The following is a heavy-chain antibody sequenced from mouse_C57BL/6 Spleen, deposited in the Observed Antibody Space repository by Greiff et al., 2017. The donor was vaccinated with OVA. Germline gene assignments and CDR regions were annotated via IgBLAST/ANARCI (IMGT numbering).Heavy chain of an antibody. V-gene: IGHV5-4*03. CDR3: ARAPYYYGSSYPPFDY. J-gene: IGHJ2*01. D-gene: IGHD1-1*01. Sequence: EVMLVESGGGLVKPGGSLKLSCAASGFTFSSYALSWVRQTPEKRLEWVATISDGGSYSYYPAIVKGRFTISSDNAKNNLYLQMSHLKSEDTAMYYCARAPYYYGSSYPPFDYWGQGTTLTVSS. CDR2: ISDGGSYS. CDR1: GFTFSSYA.